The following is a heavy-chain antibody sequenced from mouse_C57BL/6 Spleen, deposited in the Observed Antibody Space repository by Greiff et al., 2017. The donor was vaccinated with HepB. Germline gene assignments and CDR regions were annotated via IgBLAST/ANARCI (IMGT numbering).Heavy chain of an antibody. CDR2: IKPYNGGT. Sequence: EVQLQQSGPVLVKPGASVKMSCKASGYTFTDYYMNWVKQSHGKSLEWIGVIKPYNGGTSYNQKFKGKATLTVDKSSSTAYMELNSLTSEDSAVYYCARQLRLPHFDYWGQGTTLTVSS. CDR3: ARQLRLPHFDY. J-gene: IGHJ2*01. V-gene: IGHV1-19*01. CDR1: GYTFTDYY. D-gene: IGHD3-2*02.